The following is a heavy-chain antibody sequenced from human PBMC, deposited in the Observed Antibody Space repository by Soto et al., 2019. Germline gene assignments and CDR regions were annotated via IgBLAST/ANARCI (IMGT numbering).Heavy chain of an antibody. CDR3: ARGGISHWAYFYYMDG. V-gene: IGHV4-34*01. D-gene: IGHD2-21*01. J-gene: IGHJ6*03. CDR1: GGSFSGYY. Sequence: SETLSLTCAVYGGSFSGYYWSWIRQPPGMALEWIGEINHLGSINYNPSLKSRVTMSVDTSKNQFSLTLNSVTAADTATYYCARGGISHWAYFYYMDGWDRGTTVTVSS. CDR2: INHLGSI.